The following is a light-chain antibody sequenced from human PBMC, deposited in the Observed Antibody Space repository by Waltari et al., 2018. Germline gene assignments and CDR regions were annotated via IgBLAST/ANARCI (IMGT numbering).Light chain of an antibody. CDR2: DDS. V-gene: IGLV1-40*01. Sequence: QSVLTQPPSVSGAPGQRVTISCTGSSSNIGSPCNVHWYQQVPGSAPKLLIYDDSHRPSGVPDRFSGSKSGTSASLAITGLQAEDEAEYFCQSYDSGLNGLFFGGGTKVTVL. CDR3: QSYDSGLNGLF. J-gene: IGLJ2*01. CDR1: SSNIGSPCN.